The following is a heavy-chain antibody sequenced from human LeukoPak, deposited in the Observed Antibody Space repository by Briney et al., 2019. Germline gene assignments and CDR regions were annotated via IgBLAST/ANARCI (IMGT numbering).Heavy chain of an antibody. V-gene: IGHV3-7*01. D-gene: IGHD3-3*01. Sequence: GGSLRLSCAASGFTFSSYWMSWVRQAPGKGLEWVANIKQDGSEKCYVDSVKGRFTISRDNAKNSLYLQMTSLRAEDTALYYFARPGDFWSGYATNHDYWGQGTLVTVSS. CDR2: IKQDGSEK. CDR1: GFTFSSYW. CDR3: ARPGDFWSGYATNHDY. J-gene: IGHJ4*02.